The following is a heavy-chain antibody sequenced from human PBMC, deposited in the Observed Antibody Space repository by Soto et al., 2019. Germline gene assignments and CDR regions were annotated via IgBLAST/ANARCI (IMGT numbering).Heavy chain of an antibody. D-gene: IGHD6-13*01. Sequence: GGSLRLPCAASGFTFSSYGMHWVRQAPGKGLEWVAVIWYDGSNKYYADSVKGRFTISRDNSKNTLYLQMNSLRAEDTAVYYCARDSAAGTDYFDYWGQGTLVTVSS. J-gene: IGHJ4*02. CDR1: GFTFSSYG. V-gene: IGHV3-33*01. CDR2: IWYDGSNK. CDR3: ARDSAAGTDYFDY.